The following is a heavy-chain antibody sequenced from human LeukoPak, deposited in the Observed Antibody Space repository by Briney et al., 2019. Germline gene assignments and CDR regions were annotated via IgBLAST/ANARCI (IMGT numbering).Heavy chain of an antibody. V-gene: IGHV3-23*01. Sequence: GGSLRLSCAASGFSFSNYAMSWVRQAPGKGLEWVSTISGSGDITYYADSVKGRFTISRDNSKNTLYLQMNSLRAEDTAVYYCAKDKVRFCSGGSCYADAFDIWGQGTTVTVSS. CDR1: GFSFSNYA. CDR3: AKDKVRFCSGGSCYADAFDI. J-gene: IGHJ3*02. CDR2: ISGSGDIT. D-gene: IGHD2-15*01.